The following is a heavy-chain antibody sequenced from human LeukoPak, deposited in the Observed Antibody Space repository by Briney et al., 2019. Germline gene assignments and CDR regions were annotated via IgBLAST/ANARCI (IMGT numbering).Heavy chain of an antibody. CDR3: ARGSGAYYMNV. J-gene: IGHJ6*03. CDR2: ISGSGGST. V-gene: IGHV3-23*01. Sequence: GGSLRLSCAASGFTFSSYAMSWVRQAPGKGLEWVSAISGSGGSTYYADSVKGRFTISRDNAKNSLYLQMNSLRAEDTAVYYCARGSGAYYMNVWGKGTTVTVSS. D-gene: IGHD3-10*01. CDR1: GFTFSSYA.